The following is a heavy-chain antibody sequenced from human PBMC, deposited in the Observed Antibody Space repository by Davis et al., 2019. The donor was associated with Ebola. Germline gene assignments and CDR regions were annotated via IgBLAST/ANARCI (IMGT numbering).Heavy chain of an antibody. D-gene: IGHD6-19*01. CDR3: ARTEWLVYAFDI. V-gene: IGHV3-74*01. Sequence: GESLKISCAASGFTFDDYAMHWVRQAPGKGLVWVSRINSDGSSTSYADSVKGRFTISRDNAKNTLYLQMNSLRAEDTAVYYCARTEWLVYAFDIWGQGTMVTVSS. J-gene: IGHJ3*02. CDR2: INSDGSST. CDR1: GFTFDDYA.